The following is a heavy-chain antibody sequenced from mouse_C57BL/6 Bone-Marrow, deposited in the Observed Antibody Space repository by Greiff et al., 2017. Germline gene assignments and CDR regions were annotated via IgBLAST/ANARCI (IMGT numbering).Heavy chain of an antibody. CDR1: GYTFTRYG. V-gene: IGHV1-81*01. CDR2: IYPSSGNT. CDR3: TKGCMDY. Sequence: VQLQQSGAELARPGASVKLSCKASGYTFTRYGIRWVKQRTGQGLEWIGEIYPSSGNTYYNEKFKGKATLTADKSSSTAYMEISSLTSEDSAVYCCTKGCMDYWGQGTSVTVSS. J-gene: IGHJ4*01.